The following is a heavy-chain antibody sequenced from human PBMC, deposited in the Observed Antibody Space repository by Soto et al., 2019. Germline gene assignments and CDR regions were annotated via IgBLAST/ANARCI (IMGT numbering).Heavy chain of an antibody. CDR3: AKTPKFYGDFYFDS. V-gene: IGHV3-9*01. CDR1: GFTFDDYA. J-gene: IGHJ4*02. Sequence: SLRLSCAASGFTFDDYAMLWVRQVPGKGLEWVSHISWNSGTISYADSVKGRFTISRDNANNCLYLQMNSLRPEDTALYYCAKTPKFYGDFYFDSWGQGTLVTVSS. D-gene: IGHD4-17*01. CDR2: ISWNSGTI.